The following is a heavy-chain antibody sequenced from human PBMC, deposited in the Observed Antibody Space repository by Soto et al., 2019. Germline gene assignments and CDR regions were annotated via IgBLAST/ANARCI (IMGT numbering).Heavy chain of an antibody. CDR1: GASISGSSFY. V-gene: IGHV4-39*01. CDR3: ARHELGTRWYGVWFDP. D-gene: IGHD6-13*01. CDR2: IYYSGST. Sequence: SETLSLTCTVSGASISGSSFYWGWIRQPPGKGLEWIGSIYYSGSTYYNPSLKSRVTISVDTSKNQFSLKLSSVTAADTAVFYCARHELGTRWYGVWFDPWGQGTPVTVSS. J-gene: IGHJ5*02.